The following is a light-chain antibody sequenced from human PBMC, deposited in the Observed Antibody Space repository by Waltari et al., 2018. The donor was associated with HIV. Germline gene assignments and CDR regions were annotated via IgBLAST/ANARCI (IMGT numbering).Light chain of an antibody. V-gene: IGLV1-44*01. J-gene: IGLJ3*02. Sequence: QSVLTQPPSASGNPGQRVTISCSGSSSSIGSNTVNWFQQLPGTAPKLLIYSNNQRPSGVPDRFSGSKSGTSASLAISGLQSEDEADYYCAAWDDSLNGFWVFGGGTKLTVL. CDR1: SSSIGSNT. CDR3: AAWDDSLNGFWV. CDR2: SNN.